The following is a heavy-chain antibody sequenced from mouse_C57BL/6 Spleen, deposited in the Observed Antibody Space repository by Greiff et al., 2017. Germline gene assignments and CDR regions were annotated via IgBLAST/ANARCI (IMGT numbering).Heavy chain of an antibody. V-gene: IGHV5-17*01. CDR2: ISSGSSNI. J-gene: IGHJ3*01. CDR1: GFTFSDYG. Sequence: DVKLVESGGGLVKPGGSLKLSCAASGFTFSDYGMHWVRQAPEKGLEWVAYISSGSSNIYYADTVKGRFTISRDNAKNTLFLQMTRLRSEDTAMSYCSVYSLSYWGQGTLVTVSA. CDR3: SVYSLSY. D-gene: IGHD2-1*01.